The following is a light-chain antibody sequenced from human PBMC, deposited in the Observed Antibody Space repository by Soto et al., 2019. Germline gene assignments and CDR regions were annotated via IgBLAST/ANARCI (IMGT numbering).Light chain of an antibody. J-gene: IGLJ1*01. Sequence: QSVLTQPASVSGSPGQSIAISCIGTSSDVGAYDYVSWYQQHPDRAPKLMVYEVHNRPSGVSNRFSGSKPVNTATLTISGLQPEDEADYYCASHTSSNTRVFGTGTKVTVL. CDR2: EVH. CDR3: ASHTSSNTRV. CDR1: SSDVGAYDY. V-gene: IGLV2-14*03.